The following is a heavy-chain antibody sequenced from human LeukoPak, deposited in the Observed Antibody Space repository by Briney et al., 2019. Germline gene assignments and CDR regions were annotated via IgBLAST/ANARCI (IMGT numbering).Heavy chain of an antibody. D-gene: IGHD3-3*01. J-gene: IGHJ4*02. CDR1: GYTLTELS. CDR2: FDPEDGET. Sequence: APVKVSRKVSGYTLTELSMHWVRQAPGKGLEWMGGFDPEDGETIYAQKFQGRVTMTEDTSTDTAYMELSSLRSEDTAVYYCATGRHTIFGVVTRLDYWGQGTLVTVSS. CDR3: ATGRHTIFGVVTRLDY. V-gene: IGHV1-24*01.